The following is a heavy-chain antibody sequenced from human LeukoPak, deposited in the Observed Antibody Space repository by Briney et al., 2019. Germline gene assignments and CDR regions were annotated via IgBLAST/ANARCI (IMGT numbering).Heavy chain of an antibody. V-gene: IGHV1-18*01. CDR3: ARGDHFDY. CDR1: GGTFSSYA. CDR2: ISPYSGHT. Sequence: ASVKVSCKASGGTFSSYAISWVRQAPGQGLEWMAWISPYSGHTTYAQRLQGRVTVTPDTSTSTAYMELKSLRSDDTAVYYCARGDHFDYWGQGTLVTVSS. J-gene: IGHJ4*02.